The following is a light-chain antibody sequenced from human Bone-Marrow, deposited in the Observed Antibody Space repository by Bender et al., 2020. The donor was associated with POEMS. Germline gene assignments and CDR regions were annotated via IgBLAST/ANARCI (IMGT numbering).Light chain of an antibody. CDR3: CSYSSTSTLV. CDR1: SSNIGTNP. V-gene: IGLV1-44*01. CDR2: INN. J-gene: IGLJ3*02. Sequence: QSVLNQPPSASGTPGQRVTISCSGSSSNIGTNPVNWYQQLPGTAPKLLIYINNQRPSGVPDRFSGSKSGTSASLTISGLQAEDEADYYCCSYSSTSTLVFGGGTKLTVL.